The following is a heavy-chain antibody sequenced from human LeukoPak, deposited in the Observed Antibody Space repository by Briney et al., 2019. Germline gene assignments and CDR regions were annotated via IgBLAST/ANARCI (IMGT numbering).Heavy chain of an antibody. D-gene: IGHD6-6*01. CDR2: IYYSGST. CDR3: ARHGTLIAAARLEEYYFDY. CDR1: GGSFSGYY. V-gene: IGHV4-34*01. Sequence: SETLSLTCAVYGGSFSGYYWSWIRQPPGKGLEWIGSIYYSGSTYYNPSLKSRVTISVDTSKNQFSLKLSSVTAADTAVYYCARHGTLIAAARLEEYYFDYWGQGTLVTVSS. J-gene: IGHJ4*02.